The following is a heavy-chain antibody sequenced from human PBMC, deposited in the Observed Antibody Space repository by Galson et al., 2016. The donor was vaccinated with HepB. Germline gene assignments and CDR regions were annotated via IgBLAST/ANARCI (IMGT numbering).Heavy chain of an antibody. J-gene: IGHJ4*02. CDR2: ISGGSGVSK. CDR1: GFTFSTYA. D-gene: IGHD6-19*01. V-gene: IGHV3-23*01. Sequence: SLRLSCAASGFTFSTYAISWVRQAPGRGLEWVSAISGGSGVSKYYAGSVEGRFAISRDNSKNTVYLQMNSLRVDDTAIYYCARDVPIEVAATYLDYWGQGTLVTVSS. CDR3: ARDVPIEVAATYLDY.